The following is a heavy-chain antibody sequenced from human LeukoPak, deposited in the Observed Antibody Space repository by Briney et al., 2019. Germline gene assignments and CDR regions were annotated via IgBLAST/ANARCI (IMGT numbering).Heavy chain of an antibody. CDR3: ATFNDYGDYVSNY. Sequence: SGTLSLTCTVSRGSISSPNWWTWVRQPPGKGLEWIGEIFHSGSTNYNPSLESRVTLSVDKSKNQFSLKLRSVTAADTAIYYCATFNDYGDYVSNYWGQGTLVTVSS. CDR2: IFHSGST. J-gene: IGHJ4*02. CDR1: RGSISSPNW. D-gene: IGHD4-17*01. V-gene: IGHV4-4*02.